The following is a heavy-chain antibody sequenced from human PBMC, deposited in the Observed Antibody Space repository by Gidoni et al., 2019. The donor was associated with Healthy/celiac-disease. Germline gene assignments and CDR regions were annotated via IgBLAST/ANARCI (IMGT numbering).Heavy chain of an antibody. J-gene: IGHJ6*02. V-gene: IGHV3-23*01. D-gene: IGHD3-22*01. CDR3: SKDPITMIVVVITPSGMDV. CDR2: ISGMCGST. Sequence: EGQLLGSGGGLVQPGGSLRLSCAASGFTFSSSAMSWVRQDPGKGLEWVSVISGMCGSTYYADSVKGRFTISRDNFKNTLYLQMNSLRPEDTAVYYFSKDPITMIVVVITPSGMDVWGQGTTVTVSS. CDR1: GFTFSSSA.